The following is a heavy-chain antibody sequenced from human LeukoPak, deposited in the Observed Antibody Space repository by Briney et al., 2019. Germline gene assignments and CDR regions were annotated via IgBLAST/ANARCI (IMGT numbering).Heavy chain of an antibody. CDR2: LFHSGTR. Sequence: SETLSLTCTVSGGSISSYYWSWIRQPPGKGHEWIGYLFHSGTRRYNPSLKSRVTISADTTKNQFFLSLNSTTAADTAVYYCARRRGWKQQVVYFDYGGQGTLATVSS. V-gene: IGHV4-59*08. J-gene: IGHJ4*02. D-gene: IGHD6-13*01. CDR1: GGSISSYY. CDR3: ARRRGWKQQVVYFDY.